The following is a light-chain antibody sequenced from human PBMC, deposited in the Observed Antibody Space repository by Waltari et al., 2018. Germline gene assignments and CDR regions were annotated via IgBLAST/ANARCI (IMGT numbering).Light chain of an antibody. CDR1: QGISSA. Sequence: AIQLTQSPSSLAASVGDRVTITCRASQGISSAGAWYQQKPGKVPNLLIYGASGLERGVPARCSGSTSGTDFTLTISSLQPEDFATYYCQHLTAFGPGTKVDI. CDR2: GAS. CDR3: QHLTA. J-gene: IGKJ3*01. V-gene: IGKV1-13*02.